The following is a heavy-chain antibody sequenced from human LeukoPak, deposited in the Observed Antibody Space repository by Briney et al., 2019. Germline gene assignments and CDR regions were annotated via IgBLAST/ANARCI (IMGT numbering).Heavy chain of an antibody. CDR2: INHSGST. V-gene: IGHV4-34*01. CDR1: GGSFSGYY. D-gene: IGHD5-18*01. J-gene: IGHJ5*02. CDR3: AKGAGGFSYYNWFDP. Sequence: SETLSLTCAVYGGSFSGYYWSWIHQPPGKGLEWIGEINHSGSTNYNPSLKSRVTISVDTSKNQFSLKLSSVTAADTAIYYCAKGAGGFSYYNWFDPWGQGTLVTVSS.